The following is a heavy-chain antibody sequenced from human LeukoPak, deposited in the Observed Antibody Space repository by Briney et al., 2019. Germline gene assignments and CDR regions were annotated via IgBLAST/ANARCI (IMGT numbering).Heavy chain of an antibody. V-gene: IGHV3-23*01. CDR1: GFTFSSYA. J-gene: IGHJ6*02. Sequence: GGSLRLSCAASGFTFSSYAMSWVRQAPGKGLEWVSAISGSGGSAYYADSVKGRFTISRDNSKNTLYLQMNSLRAEDTAVYYCAKGPIAVADPYYYYGMDVWGQGTTVTVSS. D-gene: IGHD6-19*01. CDR3: AKGPIAVADPYYYYGMDV. CDR2: ISGSGGSA.